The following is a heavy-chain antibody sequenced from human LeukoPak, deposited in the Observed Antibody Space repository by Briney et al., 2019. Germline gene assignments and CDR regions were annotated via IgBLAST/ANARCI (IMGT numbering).Heavy chain of an antibody. Sequence: GGSLRLSCAASGFTFDDYAMHWVRQAPGKGLEWVSGISWNSGSIGYADSVKGRFTISRDNAKNSLYLQMNSLRAEDTALYYCAKSPYRHYYYYYMDVWGKGTTVTVSS. J-gene: IGHJ6*03. CDR3: AKSPYRHYYYYYMDV. V-gene: IGHV3-9*01. CDR2: ISWNSGSI. CDR1: GFTFDDYA. D-gene: IGHD1-14*01.